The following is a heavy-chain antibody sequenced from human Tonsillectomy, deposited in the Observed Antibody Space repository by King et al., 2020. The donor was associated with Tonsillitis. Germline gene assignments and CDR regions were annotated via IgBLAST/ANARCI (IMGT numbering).Heavy chain of an antibody. CDR3: ARWYYNDSSGYLNYFDY. D-gene: IGHD3-22*01. Sequence: VQLQESGPGLVKPSETLSLTCTVSGGPISSYYWSWIRQPPGKGLEWIGYIYYSGSTNYNPSLKSRVTISVDTSKNQFSLKLSSVTAADTAVYYCARWYYNDSSGYLNYFDYWGQGTLVTVSS. CDR2: IYYSGST. V-gene: IGHV4-59*01. J-gene: IGHJ4*02. CDR1: GGPISSYY.